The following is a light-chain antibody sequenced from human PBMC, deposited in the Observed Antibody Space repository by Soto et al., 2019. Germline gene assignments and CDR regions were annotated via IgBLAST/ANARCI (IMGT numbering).Light chain of an antibody. Sequence: QSVLTQPPSASGTPGQRVTISCSGSSSNIGSNTVNWYQQLPGTAPKLLIYSNDQRSSGVPDRFSGSKSGTSASLAISGLQSEDEADYYCAAWDDSLIGYVFGTGTKVTVL. CDR2: SND. CDR1: SSNIGSNT. J-gene: IGLJ1*01. CDR3: AAWDDSLIGYV. V-gene: IGLV1-44*01.